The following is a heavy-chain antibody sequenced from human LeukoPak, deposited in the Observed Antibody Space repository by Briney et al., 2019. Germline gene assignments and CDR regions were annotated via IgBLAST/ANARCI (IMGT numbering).Heavy chain of an antibody. CDR1: GFTVSSNY. J-gene: IGHJ3*02. Sequence: GGSLRLSCAASGFTVSSNYMSWVRQAPGKGLEWVSAIYSDARTYYADSVKGRFTISRDNSKNTLYLQMNSLRAEDTAVYYCARDGGQDYSNPRGDCYSHDAFDIWGQGTMVTVSS. D-gene: IGHD2-21*01. CDR3: ARDGGQDYSNPRGDCYSHDAFDI. CDR2: IYSDART. V-gene: IGHV3-66*01.